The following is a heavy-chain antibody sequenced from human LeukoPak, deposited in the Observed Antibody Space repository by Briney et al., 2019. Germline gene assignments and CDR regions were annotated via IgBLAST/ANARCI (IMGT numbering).Heavy chain of an antibody. Sequence: SETLSLTCAVYGGSFSGYYWSWIRQPPGKGLEWIWEINHSGSTNYNPSLKSRVTISVDTSKNQFSLKLSSVTAADTAGYYCARSQYGGYFDYWGQGTLVTVSS. J-gene: IGHJ4*02. CDR1: GGSFSGYY. CDR2: INHSGST. D-gene: IGHD4/OR15-4a*01. V-gene: IGHV4-34*01. CDR3: ARSQYGGYFDY.